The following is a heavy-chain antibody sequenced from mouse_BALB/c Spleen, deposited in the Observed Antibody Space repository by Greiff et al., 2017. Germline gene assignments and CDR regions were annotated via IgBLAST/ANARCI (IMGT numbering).Heavy chain of an antibody. V-gene: IGHV5-6-5*01. CDR3: ARGLYDGYSFDY. CDR2: ISSGGST. J-gene: IGHJ2*01. Sequence: EVKVVESGGGLVKPGGSLKLSCAASGFTFSSYDMSWVRQTPEKRLEWVASISSGGSTYYPDSVKGRFTISRDNSRNILYLQMSSLRSEDTAMYYCARGLYDGYSFDYWGQGTTLTVSS. D-gene: IGHD2-3*01. CDR1: GFTFSSYD.